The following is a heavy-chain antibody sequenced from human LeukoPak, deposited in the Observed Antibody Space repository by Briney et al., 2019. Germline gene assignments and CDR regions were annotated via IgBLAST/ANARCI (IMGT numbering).Heavy chain of an antibody. CDR3: AREDMVRGVTPYYYYGMDV. V-gene: IGHV4-59*01. CDR1: GGSISNYY. CDR2: IYYSGST. J-gene: IGHJ6*02. Sequence: SETLSLTCTVSGGSISNYYWSWIRQPPGKGLEWIGYIYYSGSTNYNPSLKSRVTISVDTSKNQFSLKLTFVTAADTAVYYCAREDMVRGVTPYYYYGMDVWGQGTTVTVSS. D-gene: IGHD3-10*01.